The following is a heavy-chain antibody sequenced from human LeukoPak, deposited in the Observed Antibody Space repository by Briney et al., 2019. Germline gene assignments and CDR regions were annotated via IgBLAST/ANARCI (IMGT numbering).Heavy chain of an antibody. J-gene: IGHJ4*02. CDR3: ARRRRYYYDSSGYLYFDY. CDR1: GGSISRGGYS. V-gene: IGHV4-30-4*07. Sequence: SQTLSLTCAVSGGSISRGGYSWSWIRQPPGKGLEWIGYFYYSGSTYYNPSLKSRVTISVDTSKNQFSLKLSSVTAADTAVYYCARRRRYYYDSSGYLYFDYWGQGTLVTVSS. D-gene: IGHD3-22*01. CDR2: FYYSGST.